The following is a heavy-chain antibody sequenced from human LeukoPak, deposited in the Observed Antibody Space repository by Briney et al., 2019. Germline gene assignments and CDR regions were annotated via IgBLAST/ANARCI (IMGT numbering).Heavy chain of an antibody. V-gene: IGHV5-51*01. CDR1: GYSFTSYW. CDR3: ARSTQYYDFWSGSSCFDY. J-gene: IGHJ4*02. Sequence: GESLKISCKGSGYSFTSYWIGRVRQMLGKGLEWMGIIYPGDSDTRYSPSFQGQVTISADKSISTAYLQWSSLKASDTAMYYCARSTQYYDFWSGSSCFDYWGQGTLVTVSS. CDR2: IYPGDSDT. D-gene: IGHD3-3*01.